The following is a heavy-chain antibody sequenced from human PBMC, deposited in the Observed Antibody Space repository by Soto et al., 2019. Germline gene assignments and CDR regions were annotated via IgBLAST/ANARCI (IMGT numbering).Heavy chain of an antibody. CDR3: ARDTTGILGY. CDR2: IKKDGSGS. V-gene: IGHV3-7*01. CDR1: GFNFDNYY. J-gene: IGHJ4*02. D-gene: IGHD1-1*01. Sequence: GGSLRLSXAASGFNFDNYYMAWVRQAPGKGLEWVANIKKDGSGSNYVDSLKGRFTISRDNAKNSPYLQMNNLRAEDSGVYFCARDTTGILGYWGQGTLVTVSS.